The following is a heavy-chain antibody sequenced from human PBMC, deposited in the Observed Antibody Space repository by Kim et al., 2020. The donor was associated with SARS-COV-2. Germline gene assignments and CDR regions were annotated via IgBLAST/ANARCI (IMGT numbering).Heavy chain of an antibody. V-gene: IGHV4-39*01. CDR2: IYYSGST. CDR1: GGSISSSSYY. Sequence: SETLSLTCTVSGGSISSSSYYWGWIRQPPGKGLEWIGSIYYSGSTYYNPSLKSRVTISVDTSKNQFSLKLSSVTAADTAVYYCARHHGYSSSWLDYWGQGTLVTVSS. D-gene: IGHD6-13*01. CDR3: ARHHGYSSSWLDY. J-gene: IGHJ4*02.